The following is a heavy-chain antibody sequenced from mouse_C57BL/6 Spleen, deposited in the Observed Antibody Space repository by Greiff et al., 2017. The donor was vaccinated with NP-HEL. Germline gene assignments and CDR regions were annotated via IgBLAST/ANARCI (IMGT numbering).Heavy chain of an antibody. Sequence: VQLKESGPELVKPGASVKISCKASGYSFTDYNMNWVKQSNGKSLEWIGVINPNYGTTSYNQKFKGKATLTVDQSSSTAYMQLNSLTSEDSAVYYCASGYYYGSSYAWYFDVWGTGTTVTVSS. J-gene: IGHJ1*03. CDR2: INPNYGTT. CDR1: GYSFTDYN. V-gene: IGHV1-39*01. CDR3: ASGYYYGSSYAWYFDV. D-gene: IGHD1-1*01.